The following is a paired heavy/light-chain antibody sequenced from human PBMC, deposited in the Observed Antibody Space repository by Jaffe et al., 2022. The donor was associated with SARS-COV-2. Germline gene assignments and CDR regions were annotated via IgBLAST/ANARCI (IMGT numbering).Light chain of an antibody. CDR3: QQHHTAPFT. Sequence: DIVMTQSPDSLAVSLGERATINCKSSQSVSYSPTNKNYLVWYQQKPRQPPKLLIYWASTRGSGVPDRFSGSGSGTDFTLTISSLQAEDVAVYYCQQHHTAPFTFGPGTKVDIK. J-gene: IGKJ3*01. CDR2: WAS. V-gene: IGKV4-1*01. CDR1: QSVSYSPTNKNY.
Heavy chain of an antibody. CDR2: ISGSAGST. CDR1: GFTFSNYA. Sequence: VQLVESGGGLVQPGGSLRLSCTVSGFTFSNYAMSWVRQAPGKGLEWVSAISGSAGSTFYADSVAGRFTISRDNSKNTLYLQMNTLRAEDTATYYCAKDMFGEAAGSGGFDWGQGTPVTISS. J-gene: IGHJ4*02. D-gene: IGHD3-10*02. V-gene: IGHV3-23*04. CDR3: AKDMFGEAAGSGGFD.